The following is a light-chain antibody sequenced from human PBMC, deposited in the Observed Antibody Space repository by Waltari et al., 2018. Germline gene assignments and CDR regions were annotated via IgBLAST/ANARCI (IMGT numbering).Light chain of an antibody. J-gene: IGKJ2*01. Sequence: EIVLTQSPGTLSLSPGERATLSCRASQSRNIAYVAWYQQKSGQSPRLLSYGALYMAPDIPDRFSGSGSGTDVTLTISRLEPEDFAIYYCQQYDTSPATFGQGTRLEIK. CDR3: QQYDTSPAT. V-gene: IGKV3-20*01. CDR1: QSRNIAY. CDR2: GAL.